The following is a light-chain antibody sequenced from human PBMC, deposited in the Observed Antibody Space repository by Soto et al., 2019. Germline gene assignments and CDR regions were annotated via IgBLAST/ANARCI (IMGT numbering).Light chain of an antibody. CDR2: AAS. Sequence: DIQMTQSPSSLSASVGVRVTITCRASQSINTYLNWYQQIPGKSPKLLIYAASSLHSGVPSRFSGSGSGTDFTLTINSLQPEDFATYYCQQSYSTLLITFGQGTRLEIK. J-gene: IGKJ5*01. V-gene: IGKV1-39*01. CDR1: QSINTY. CDR3: QQSYSTLLIT.